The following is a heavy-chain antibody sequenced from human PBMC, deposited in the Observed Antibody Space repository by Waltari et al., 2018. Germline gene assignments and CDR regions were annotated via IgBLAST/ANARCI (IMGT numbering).Heavy chain of an antibody. D-gene: IGHD3-16*01. J-gene: IGHJ4*02. CDR3: ARQDLGDDCFFCFDS. V-gene: IGHV4-39*07. CDR2: IYYGGTT. Sequence: QLQLQESGPGLVKPSETLSLTCTVSGDSMSSPNYYWAWIRQPPGKGLEWVGSIYYGGTTYYNPSLKSRVTILVDTSKNQFSLKLSSVTAADTAVYYCARQDLGDDCFFCFDSWGQGTLLTVSS. CDR1: GDSMSSPNYY.